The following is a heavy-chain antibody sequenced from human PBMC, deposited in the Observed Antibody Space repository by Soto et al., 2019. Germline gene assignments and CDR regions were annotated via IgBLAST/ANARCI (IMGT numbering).Heavy chain of an antibody. V-gene: IGHV4-4*07. CDR1: GGSISSYY. CDR2: IYTSGST. J-gene: IGHJ6*02. Sequence: QVQLQESGPGLVKPSETLSLTCTVSGGSISSYYWSWIRQPAGKGLEWIGRIYTSGSTNYNPSLKSRVTMSVDTSKNQFSLKLSSVTAADTAVYYCAREDHSSGWYPYYYYGMDVWGQGTTVTVSS. CDR3: AREDHSSGWYPYYYYGMDV. D-gene: IGHD6-19*01.